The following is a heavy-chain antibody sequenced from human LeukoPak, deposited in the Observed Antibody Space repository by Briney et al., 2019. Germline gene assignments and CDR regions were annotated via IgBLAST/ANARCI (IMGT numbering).Heavy chain of an antibody. CDR2: IADNGAT. CDR3: AKVGVEFHYYYYMDV. V-gene: IGHV3-23*01. Sequence: GGSLRLSCEASGFTSSRSAMTWVRQAPGKGLEWVSGIADNGATYYADSVKGRFIISRDNSKNTLCLQMDSLRAEDTALYFCAKVGVEFHYYYYMDVWGKGTTVAVSS. D-gene: IGHD3-3*01. CDR1: GFTSSRSA. J-gene: IGHJ6*03.